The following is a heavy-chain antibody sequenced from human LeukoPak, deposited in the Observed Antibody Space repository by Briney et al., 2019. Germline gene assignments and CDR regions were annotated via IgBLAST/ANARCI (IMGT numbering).Heavy chain of an antibody. J-gene: IGHJ5*02. CDR1: GGSISSYY. CDR2: IYTSGST. D-gene: IGHD2-2*01. CDR3: ARDIPGAYQLQSRQDWFDP. Sequence: SETLSLTCTVSGGSISSYYWSWVRQPAGKGLERIGRIYTSGSTNYNPSLKSRVTMSVDTSKNQFSLKLSSVTAADTAVYYCARDIPGAYQLQSRQDWFDPWGQGTLVTVSS. V-gene: IGHV4-4*07.